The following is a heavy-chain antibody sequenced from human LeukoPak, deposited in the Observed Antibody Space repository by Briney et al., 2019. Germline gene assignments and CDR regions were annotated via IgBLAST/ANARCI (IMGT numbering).Heavy chain of an antibody. V-gene: IGHV4-59*01. CDR3: ARGPGIAAAGPNTDY. CDR1: GGSISSYY. D-gene: IGHD6-13*01. CDR2: IYYSGST. Sequence: SETLSLTCTVSGGSISSYYWSWIRQPPGKGLEWIGYIYYSGSTNYNPSLKSRVTISVDTSKNQFSLKLSSVTAADTAVYYCARGPGIAAAGPNTDYWGQGTLVTVFS. J-gene: IGHJ4*02.